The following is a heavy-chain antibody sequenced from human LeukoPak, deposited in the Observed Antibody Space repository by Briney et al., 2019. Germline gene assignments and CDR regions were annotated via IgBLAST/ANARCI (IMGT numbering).Heavy chain of an antibody. CDR2: INHSGST. CDR3: ARGRYGDYYYYYYYMDV. J-gene: IGHJ6*03. CDR1: GGSFSGYY. Sequence: SETLSLTCAVYGGSFSGYYWSWIRQSPGKGLEWIGEINHSGSTNYNPSLKSRVTISVDTSKNQFSLKLSSVTAADTAVYYCARGRYGDYYYYYYYMDVWGKGTTVTVSS. D-gene: IGHD4-17*01. V-gene: IGHV4-34*01.